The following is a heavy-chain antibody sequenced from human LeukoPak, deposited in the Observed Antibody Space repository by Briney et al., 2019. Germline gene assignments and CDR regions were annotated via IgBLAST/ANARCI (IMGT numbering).Heavy chain of an antibody. Sequence: PSETLSLTCAVYGGSFSGYYWSWIRQPPGKGLEWIGEINHSGSTNYNPSLKSRVTISVDTSKNQFSLKLSSVTAADTAVYYCARENYSSSLDYWGQGTLVTVSS. CDR3: ARENYSSSLDY. D-gene: IGHD6-6*01. CDR2: INHSGST. J-gene: IGHJ4*02. CDR1: GGSFSGYY. V-gene: IGHV4-34*01.